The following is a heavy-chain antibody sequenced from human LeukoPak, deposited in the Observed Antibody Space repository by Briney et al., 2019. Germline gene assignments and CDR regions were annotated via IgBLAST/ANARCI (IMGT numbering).Heavy chain of an antibody. D-gene: IGHD3-9*01. J-gene: IGHJ3*02. CDR3: ARSSRVYDILTGYAFDI. Sequence: ASVKVSCRASGYTFTGYYMHWVRQAPGQGLEWMGWINPNSGGTNYAQKFQDRVTMTRDTSISTAYMELSRLRSDDTAVYYCARSSRVYDILTGYAFDIWGQGTMVTVSS. CDR1: GYTFTGYY. V-gene: IGHV1-2*02. CDR2: INPNSGGT.